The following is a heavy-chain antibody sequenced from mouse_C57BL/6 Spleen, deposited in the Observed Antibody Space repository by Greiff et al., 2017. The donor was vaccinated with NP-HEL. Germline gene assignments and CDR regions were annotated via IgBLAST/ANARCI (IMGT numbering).Heavy chain of an antibody. CDR3: AGANWVYAMDY. Sequence: QVQLKQSGPELVKPGASVKISCKASGYAFSSSWMNWVKQRPGKGLEWIGRIYPGDGDTNYNAKFKGKATLTADKSSSTAYMQLSSLTSEDSAVYVCAGANWVYAMDYWGQETSVTVSS. V-gene: IGHV1-82*01. CDR1: GYAFSSSW. J-gene: IGHJ4*01. D-gene: IGHD4-1*01. CDR2: IYPGDGDT.